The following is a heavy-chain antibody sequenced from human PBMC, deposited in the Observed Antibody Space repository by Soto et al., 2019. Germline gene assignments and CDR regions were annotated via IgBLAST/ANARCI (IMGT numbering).Heavy chain of an antibody. V-gene: IGHV3-23*01. Sequence: GGSLRLSCAASGFTFSSYAMSWVRQAPGKGLEWVSAISGSGGSTYYADSVKGRFTIPRDNSKNTLYLQMNSLRAEDTAVYYCAKGPYYYDSSGYYGNWFDPWGQGTLVTVSS. CDR2: ISGSGGST. J-gene: IGHJ5*02. CDR1: GFTFSSYA. D-gene: IGHD3-22*01. CDR3: AKGPYYYDSSGYYGNWFDP.